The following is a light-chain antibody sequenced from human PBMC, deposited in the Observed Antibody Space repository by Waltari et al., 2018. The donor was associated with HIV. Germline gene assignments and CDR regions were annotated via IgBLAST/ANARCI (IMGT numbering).Light chain of an antibody. CDR2: AVS. V-gene: IGKV1-17*01. CDR3: LKYNSFPRT. CDR1: QGIRNN. J-gene: IGKJ1*01. Sequence: DIQMTQSPSSLSASVGDRVTITCRASQGIRNNLGCCQQKPGKAPKRLIFAVSSLQGGVPSRFSGSRSGREFTLTVSSMQPEDFATYFCLKYNSFPRTFGQGTKVEIK.